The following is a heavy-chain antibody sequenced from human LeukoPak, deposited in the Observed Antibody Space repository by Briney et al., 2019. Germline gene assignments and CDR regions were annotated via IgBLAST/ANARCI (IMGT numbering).Heavy chain of an antibody. CDR2: ISYDGSNK. J-gene: IGHJ4*02. CDR3: ASSSLGGGWTIDY. D-gene: IGHD6-19*01. Sequence: GGSLRLSCAASGFTFSSYAMHWVRQAPGKGLEWVAVISYDGSNKYYADSVKGRFTISRDNSKNTLYLQMNSLRAEDTAVYYCASSSLGGGWTIDYWGQGTLVTVSS. V-gene: IGHV3-30*01. CDR1: GFTFSSYA.